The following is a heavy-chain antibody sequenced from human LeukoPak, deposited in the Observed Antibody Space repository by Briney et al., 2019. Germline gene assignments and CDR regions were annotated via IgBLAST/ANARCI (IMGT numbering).Heavy chain of an antibody. J-gene: IGHJ4*02. D-gene: IGHD1-14*01. CDR1: GGSISSGGYS. CDR3: AREGSFYGTRDF. Sequence: PSQTLSLTCAVSGGSISSGGYSWSWIRQPPGKGLEWIGYIYHSGSTYYNPSLKSRVTISVDRSKNQFSLKLSSVTAADTAVYYCAREGSFYGTRDFWGQGTLVSVSP. CDR2: IYHSGST. V-gene: IGHV4-30-2*01.